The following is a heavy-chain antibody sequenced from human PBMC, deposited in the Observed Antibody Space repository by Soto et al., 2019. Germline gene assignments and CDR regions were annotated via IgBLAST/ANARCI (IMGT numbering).Heavy chain of an antibody. J-gene: IGHJ4*02. CDR3: VRDSGAKLSSS. D-gene: IGHD6-13*01. CDR2: IVPIYRTA. V-gene: IGHV1-69*01. Sequence: QVQLVQSGAEVQKPGSSVKVSCKASGGTFSSYRINWVRQAPGQGLEWVGGIVPIYRTADYAQKFQGRVTITADESARTSYMELRILKSQDTAVYYCVRDSGAKLSSSWGQGTLVTVSS. CDR1: GGTFSSYR.